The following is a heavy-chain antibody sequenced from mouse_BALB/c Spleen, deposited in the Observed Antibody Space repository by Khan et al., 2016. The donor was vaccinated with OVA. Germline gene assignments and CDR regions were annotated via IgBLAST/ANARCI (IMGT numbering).Heavy chain of an antibody. Sequence: EVQLQESGPGLVKPSQSLSLTCTVTGSSITSDYAWDWIRQSPGNKLEWMGYISYGGSTSYNPSLKSRISITRDTSKNQFFLQLNSVTTEDTATYYCARKNYYGYAMDYWGQGTSVTVSS. CDR3: ARKNYYGYAMDY. V-gene: IGHV3-2*02. D-gene: IGHD1-1*01. CDR1: GSSITSDYA. J-gene: IGHJ4*01. CDR2: ISYGGST.